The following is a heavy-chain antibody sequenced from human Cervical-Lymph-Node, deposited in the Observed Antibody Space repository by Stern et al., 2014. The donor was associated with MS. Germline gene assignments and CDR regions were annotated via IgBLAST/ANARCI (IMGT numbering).Heavy chain of an antibody. J-gene: IGHJ6*02. CDR3: ARFPRTTMIIVGYYGLDV. V-gene: IGHV3-21*01. CDR1: GFTFNSYT. CDR2: VSSTSSYI. D-gene: IGHD3-22*01. Sequence: EVQLVQSGGGLVKPGEFLRLSCAASGFTFNSYTMNWVRQAPGKGLEWVSSVSSTSSYIYYADSVKGRFTISRDNAKSSLYRQMRDLRAEDTADYYCARFPRTTMIIVGYYGLDVWGQGTTVTVSS.